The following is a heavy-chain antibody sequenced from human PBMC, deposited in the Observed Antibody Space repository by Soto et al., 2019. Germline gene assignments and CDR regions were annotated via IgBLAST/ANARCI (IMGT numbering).Heavy chain of an antibody. Sequence: QVQLVESGGGVVQPGKSLRLSCAGSGFTFSSYGMDWVRQAPGKGLEWVAVISYDGSNKYYADSVKGRFTISRDNSKNTLYMKMSSLRADETAVYYCAKDRMGAGVRGSFDYWGQGTLVTVSS. CDR2: ISYDGSNK. CDR3: AKDRMGAGVRGSFDY. J-gene: IGHJ4*02. V-gene: IGHV3-30*18. D-gene: IGHD3-16*01. CDR1: GFTFSSYG.